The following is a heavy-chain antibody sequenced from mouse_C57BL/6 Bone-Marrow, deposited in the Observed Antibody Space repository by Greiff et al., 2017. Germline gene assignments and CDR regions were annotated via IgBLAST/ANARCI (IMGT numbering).Heavy chain of an antibody. CDR3: ARHDDYDAWFAY. J-gene: IGHJ3*01. V-gene: IGHV5-12*01. CDR1: GFTFCDYY. CDR2: ISNGGGST. Sequence: EVQGVESGGGLVQPGGSLKLSCAASGFTFCDYYMYWVRQTPEKRLEWVAYISNGGGSTYYPDTVKGRFTLSRDNAENTLYLQVSRLKSEDTAMYYCARHDDYDAWFAYWGQGTLVTVSA. D-gene: IGHD2-4*01.